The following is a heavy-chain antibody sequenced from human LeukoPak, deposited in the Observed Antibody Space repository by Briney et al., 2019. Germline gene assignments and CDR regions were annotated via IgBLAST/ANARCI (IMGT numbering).Heavy chain of an antibody. Sequence: SSVKVSCKASGGTFSSYAISWLPQAPGQGLEWMGGIIPIFGTANYAQKFQGRVTITADESTSTAYMELSSLRSEDTAVYYCAGPLNYDFWSAVKGGYYYYYMDVWGKGTTVTVSS. CDR2: IIPIFGTA. CDR1: GGTFSSYA. J-gene: IGHJ6*03. CDR3: AGPLNYDFWSAVKGGYYYYYMDV. D-gene: IGHD3-3*01. V-gene: IGHV1-69*01.